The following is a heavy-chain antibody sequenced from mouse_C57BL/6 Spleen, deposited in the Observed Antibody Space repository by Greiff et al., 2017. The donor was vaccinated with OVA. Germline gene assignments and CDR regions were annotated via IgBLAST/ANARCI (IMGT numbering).Heavy chain of an antibody. CDR1: GYSITSGYY. CDR2: ISYDGSN. CDR3: AREGAYYSNTVDY. Sequence: ESGPGLVKPSQSLSLTCSVTGYSITSGYYWNWIRQFPGNKLEWMGYISYDGSNNYNPSLKNRISITRDTSKNQFFLKLNSVTTEDTATYYCAREGAYYSNTVDYWGQGTTLTVSS. V-gene: IGHV3-6*01. D-gene: IGHD2-5*01. J-gene: IGHJ2*01.